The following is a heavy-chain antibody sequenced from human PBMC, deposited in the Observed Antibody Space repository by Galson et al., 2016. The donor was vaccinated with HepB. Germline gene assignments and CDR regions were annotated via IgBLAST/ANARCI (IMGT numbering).Heavy chain of an antibody. CDR1: GFTFSRFW. CDR3: ARDRDFPDGHPDPFDC. V-gene: IGHV3-7*03. Sequence: SLRLSCAGSGFTFSRFWMSWVRQAPGKGLEWVANIKQDGSEKHYADSVKGLFTISRDNANHSVYLQLNSLRVEDTAVYYCARDRDFPDGHPDPFDCWGQGTVVTVS. D-gene: IGHD3-3*01. J-gene: IGHJ4*02. CDR2: IKQDGSEK.